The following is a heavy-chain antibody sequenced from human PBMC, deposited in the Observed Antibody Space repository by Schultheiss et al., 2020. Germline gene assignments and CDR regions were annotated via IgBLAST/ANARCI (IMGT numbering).Heavy chain of an antibody. CDR2: IYYSGTT. CDR1: GGSISSYY. J-gene: IGHJ4*02. D-gene: IGHD6-13*01. CDR3: ARDSEQQLVYYFDY. V-gene: IGHV4-59*12. Sequence: SETLSLTCTVSGGSISSYYWSWIRQPPGKGLEWIGYIYYSGTTNYNPSLKSRVTMSVDTSKNQFSLKLSSVTAADTAVYYCARDSEQQLVYYFDYWGQGTLVTVSS.